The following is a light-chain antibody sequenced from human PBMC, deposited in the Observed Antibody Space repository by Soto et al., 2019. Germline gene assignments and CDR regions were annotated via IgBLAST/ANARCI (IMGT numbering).Light chain of an antibody. Sequence: QSVLTQPPSVSGAPGQRVTISCTGSSSNIGAGYDVHWYQQLPGTAPKLLIYGNSNRPSGVPDRFSGSKSGTSASLAITGIQAYDEADYYCQSYDSSLSGSKFGGGTKLTVL. CDR1: SSNIGAGYD. CDR2: GNS. V-gene: IGLV1-40*01. CDR3: QSYDSSLSGSK. J-gene: IGLJ2*01.